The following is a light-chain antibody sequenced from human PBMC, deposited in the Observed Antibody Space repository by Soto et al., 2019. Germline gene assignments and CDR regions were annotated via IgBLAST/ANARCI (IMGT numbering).Light chain of an antibody. Sequence: DIQMTQSPSTLSGSVGDRVTITCRASQTISSWLAWYQQKPGKAPKLLIYKASTLKSGVPSRFSGSGSGTEFTLTISSLQPDDFATYYCQHYGGMWTFGQGTKVDIK. J-gene: IGKJ1*01. V-gene: IGKV1-5*03. CDR1: QTISSW. CDR3: QHYGGMWT. CDR2: KAS.